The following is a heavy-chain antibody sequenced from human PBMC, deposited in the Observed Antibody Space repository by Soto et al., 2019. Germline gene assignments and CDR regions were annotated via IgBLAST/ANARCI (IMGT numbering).Heavy chain of an antibody. V-gene: IGHV3-74*01. Sequence: EVQLVESGGGLVQPGGSLRVSCAASGFTFSSYWMHWVRQAPGKGLVWVSRINSDGSSTSYADSVKGPFTISRDNAKNTLYLQMNSLRAEDTAIYYCARRGAVAGLHSWGQGTLVTVSS. CDR1: GFTFSSYW. CDR3: ARRGAVAGLHS. J-gene: IGHJ4*02. D-gene: IGHD6-19*01. CDR2: INSDGSST.